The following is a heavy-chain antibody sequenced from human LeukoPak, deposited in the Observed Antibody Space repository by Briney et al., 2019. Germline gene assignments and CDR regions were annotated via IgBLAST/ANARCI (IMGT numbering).Heavy chain of an antibody. CDR3: ARHVKDKLFAFDP. V-gene: IGHV4-59*08. Sequence: GSLRLSCAASGFTFSSYWMSWVRQPPGKGLEWIGYIYYSGSTNYNPSLKSRVTISVDTSKNQFSLKLSSVTAADTAVYYCARHVKDKLFAFDPWGQGTLVTVSS. CDR1: GFTFSSYW. D-gene: IGHD3-10*01. CDR2: IYYSGST. J-gene: IGHJ5*02.